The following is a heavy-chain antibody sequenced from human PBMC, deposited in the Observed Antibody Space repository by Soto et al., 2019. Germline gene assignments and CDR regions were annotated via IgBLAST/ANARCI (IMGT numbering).Heavy chain of an antibody. D-gene: IGHD2-21*02. Sequence: GGSLRLSCVASGFNFNSHALNWVRQAPGKGLEWVSSISGNSGYIFYADSLKGRFTTSRDNARNSVYLQMDSLRAEDTAVYYCAAEVTSDAFDFWGQGTVVTVSS. J-gene: IGHJ3*01. CDR1: GFNFNSHA. CDR2: ISGNSGYI. V-gene: IGHV3-21*06. CDR3: AAEVTSDAFDF.